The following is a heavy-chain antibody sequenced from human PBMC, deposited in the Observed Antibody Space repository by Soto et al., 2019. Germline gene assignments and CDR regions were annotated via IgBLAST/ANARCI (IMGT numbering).Heavy chain of an antibody. CDR2: ISAYNGNT. CDR3: ARVIAAAGTDQYNWFDP. D-gene: IGHD6-13*01. J-gene: IGHJ5*02. V-gene: IGHV1-18*01. CDR1: GYTFTSYG. Sequence: GAPVKVSCKASGYTFTSYGILWVRQAPGQGLEWMGWISAYNGNTNYAQKLQGRVTMTTDTSTSTAYMELRSLRSDDTAVYYCARVIAAAGTDQYNWFDPWGQGTLVTVSS.